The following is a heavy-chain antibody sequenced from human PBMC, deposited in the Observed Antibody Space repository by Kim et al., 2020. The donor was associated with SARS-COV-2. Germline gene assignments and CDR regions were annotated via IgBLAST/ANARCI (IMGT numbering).Heavy chain of an antibody. J-gene: IGHJ3*02. CDR3: AKDFRGYGGNWDAFDI. V-gene: IGHV3-23*01. D-gene: IGHD2-15*01. CDR2: ISGSGGST. CDR1: GFTFSSYA. Sequence: GGSLRLSCAASGFTFSSYAMSWVRQAPGKGLEWVSAISGSGGSTYYADSVKGRFTISRDNSKNTLYLQMNSLRAEDTAVYYCAKDFRGYGGNWDAFDIWGQGTMVTVSS.